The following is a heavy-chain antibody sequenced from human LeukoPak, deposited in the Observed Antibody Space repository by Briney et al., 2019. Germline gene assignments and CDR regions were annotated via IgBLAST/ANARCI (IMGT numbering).Heavy chain of an antibody. D-gene: IGHD6-19*01. Sequence: GGSLRHSCSASGFTFSTYSMNWVRQAPGKGLEWVSSISTGSSYIFYGDSVKGRFTISRDNADNSLYLQMNSLRAEDTAVYYCARTRDSSGCFDFWGQGTLVTVSS. CDR2: ISTGSSYI. CDR1: GFTFSTYS. CDR3: ARTRDSSGCFDF. V-gene: IGHV3-21*01. J-gene: IGHJ4*02.